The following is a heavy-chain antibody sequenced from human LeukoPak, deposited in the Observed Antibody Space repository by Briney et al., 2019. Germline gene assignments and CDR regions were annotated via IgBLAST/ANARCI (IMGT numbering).Heavy chain of an antibody. CDR3: ARRAPPGPYYYDSSGYYYYFDY. CDR2: INHSGST. J-gene: IGHJ4*02. V-gene: IGHV4-34*01. CDR1: GGSFSGYY. Sequence: SETLSPTCAVYGGSFSGYYWSWIRQPPGKGLEWIGEINHSGSTNYNPSLKSRVTISVDTSKNQFSLKLSSVTAADTAVYYCARRAPPGPYYYDSSGYYYYFDYWGQGTLVTVSS. D-gene: IGHD3-22*01.